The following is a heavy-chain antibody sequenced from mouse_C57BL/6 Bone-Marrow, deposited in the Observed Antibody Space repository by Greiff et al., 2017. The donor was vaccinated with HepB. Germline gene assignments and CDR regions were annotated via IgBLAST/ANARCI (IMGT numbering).Heavy chain of an antibody. CDR1: GYTFTSYW. Sequence: QVQLQQPGAELVKPGASVKLSCKASGYTFTSYWMHWVKQRPGQGLEWIGMIHPNSGSTNYNEKFKSKATLTVDKSSSTAYIQLSSLTSEDAAVYYCTRRGIYDDALYYWGQGTTLTVSS. J-gene: IGHJ2*01. CDR3: TRRGIYDDALYY. CDR2: IHPNSGST. D-gene: IGHD2-3*01. V-gene: IGHV1-64*01.